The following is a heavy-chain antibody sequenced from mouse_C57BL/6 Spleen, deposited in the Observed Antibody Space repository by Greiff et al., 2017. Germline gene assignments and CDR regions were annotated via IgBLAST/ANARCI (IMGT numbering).Heavy chain of an antibody. CDR2: INPGSGGT. Sequence: VKLMESGAELVRPGTSVKVSCKASGYAFTNYLIEWVKQRPGQGLEWIGVINPGSGGTNYNEKFKGKATLTADKSSSTAYMQLSSLTSEDSAVYFCAREGLLRYYFDYWGQGTTLTVSS. CDR1: GYAFTNYL. V-gene: IGHV1-54*01. J-gene: IGHJ2*01. D-gene: IGHD1-1*01. CDR3: AREGLLRYYFDY.